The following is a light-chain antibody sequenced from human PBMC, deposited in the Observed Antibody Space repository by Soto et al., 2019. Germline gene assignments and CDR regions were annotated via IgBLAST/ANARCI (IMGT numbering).Light chain of an antibody. CDR1: QSVSSY. V-gene: IGKV3-11*01. CDR3: QQRTNRPPIT. Sequence: IVLTQSPATLSLSPGERATLSCRASQSVSSYLAWYQQRPGQAPRLLIFDTSNRATDIPARFSGSGSGTDFTLTISGLEPEDFAVYYCQQRTNRPPITFGQGTRLEIK. CDR2: DTS. J-gene: IGKJ5*01.